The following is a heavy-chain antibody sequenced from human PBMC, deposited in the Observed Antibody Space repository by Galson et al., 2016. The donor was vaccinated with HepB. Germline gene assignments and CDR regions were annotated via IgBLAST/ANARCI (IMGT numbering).Heavy chain of an antibody. Sequence: CAISGDSVSSNSATWNWIRQSPSRGLEWLGRTYYRSKWYNDYALSVKSRITINPDTSKNQSSLQLNSVTPEDTAVYYCARGHLVVPFSFYFDYWGQGSLVTVSS. J-gene: IGHJ4*02. CDR3: ARGHLVVPFSFYFDY. V-gene: IGHV6-1*01. CDR1: GDSVSSNSAT. CDR2: TYYRSKWYN. D-gene: IGHD2-15*01.